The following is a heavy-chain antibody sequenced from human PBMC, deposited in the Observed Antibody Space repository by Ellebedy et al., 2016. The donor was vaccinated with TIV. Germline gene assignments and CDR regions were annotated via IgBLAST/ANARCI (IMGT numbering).Heavy chain of an antibody. CDR3: ARVHLFGWNDKGLDP. CDR1: GYNFMNSG. V-gene: IGHV1-18*01. D-gene: IGHD1-1*01. J-gene: IGHJ5*02. CDR2: ISPYSGNT. Sequence: ASVKVSCKASGYNFMNSGVSWVRQAPGQGLEWMGWISPYSGNTKFPQRLQGRVTMTTDTSTSTVYMELSRLRSDDTAVYYCARVHLFGWNDKGLDPWGQGTLVTVSS.